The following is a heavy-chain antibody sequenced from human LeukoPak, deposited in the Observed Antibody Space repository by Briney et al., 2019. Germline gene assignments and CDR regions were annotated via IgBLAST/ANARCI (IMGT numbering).Heavy chain of an antibody. D-gene: IGHD4-17*01. V-gene: IGHV1-69*13. CDR2: IIPIFGTA. Sequence: ASVKVSCKASGGTFSSYAISWVRQAPGQGLEWMGGIIPIFGTANYAQKFQGRVTITADESTSTAYMELSSLRSEDTAVYYCARDKGFGDYGDYRTEYNWFDPWGQGTLVTVSS. CDR3: ARDKGFGDYGDYRTEYNWFDP. CDR1: GGTFSSYA. J-gene: IGHJ5*02.